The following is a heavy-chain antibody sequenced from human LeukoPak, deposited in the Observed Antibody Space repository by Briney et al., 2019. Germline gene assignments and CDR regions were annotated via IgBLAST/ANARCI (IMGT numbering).Heavy chain of an antibody. CDR1: GAPFNKYY. CDR2: INYRGSS. J-gene: IGHJ5*02. V-gene: IGHV4-34*01. Sequence: SETLSLTCAVSGAPFNKYYWSWIRQPPGKGLEWIGEINYRGSSNNNPSLKSRVAISVDMSKNQFSLILSSVTAADTAVYYCARDAPNWDWFDPWGQGTLVTVSS. CDR3: ARDAPNWDWFDP. D-gene: IGHD2-2*01.